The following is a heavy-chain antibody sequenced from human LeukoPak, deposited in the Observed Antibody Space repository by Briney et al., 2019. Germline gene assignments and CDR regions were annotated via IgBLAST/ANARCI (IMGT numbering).Heavy chain of an antibody. D-gene: IGHD6-13*01. J-gene: IGHJ4*02. CDR2: IWYDGSNK. CDR3: ARDNSRIAAAGSGGLFDY. V-gene: IGHV3-33*01. Sequence: GGSLRLSCAASGFTFSSYGMHWVRQAPGKGLEWVAVIWYDGSNKYYADSVKGRFTISRDNSKNTLYLQMNSLRAEDTAVYYCARDNSRIAAAGSGGLFDYWGQRTLVTVSS. CDR1: GFTFSSYG.